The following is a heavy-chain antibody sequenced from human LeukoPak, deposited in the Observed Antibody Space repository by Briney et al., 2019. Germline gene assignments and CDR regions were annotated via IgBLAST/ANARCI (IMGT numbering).Heavy chain of an antibody. J-gene: IGHJ4*02. CDR1: GYTFIGDY. Sequence: ASVKVSCKASGYTFIGDYIHWVRQAPGQGLERMGWINPNSGGTNYAQKFEGRVTMTRDKSIHTTFIDLSIVQSHNRAVYSCARGHDNTGYNYFDYWGQGTLVAVSS. D-gene: IGHD3-9*01. V-gene: IGHV1-2*02. CDR3: ARGHDNTGYNYFDY. CDR2: INPNSGGT.